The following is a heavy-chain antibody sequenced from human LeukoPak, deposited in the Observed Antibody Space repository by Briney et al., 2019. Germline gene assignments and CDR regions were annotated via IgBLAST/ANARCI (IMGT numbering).Heavy chain of an antibody. CDR1: GASISSSSYY. V-gene: IGHV4-39*01. J-gene: IGHJ4*02. CDR2: IYYSGTT. D-gene: IGHD1-26*01. Sequence: PSETLSLTCTVSGASISSSSYYWGWIRQPPGKGLEWIGSIYYSGTTYYNPSLKSRVAISVDTSKNQFSLKLTSVAAADTAVYYCARHNVGATVGYYFDYWGQGTLVTLSA. CDR3: ARHNVGATVGYYFDY.